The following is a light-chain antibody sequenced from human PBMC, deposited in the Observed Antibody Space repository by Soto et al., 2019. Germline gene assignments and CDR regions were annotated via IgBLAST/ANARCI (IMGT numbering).Light chain of an antibody. CDR1: SSDVGGYNY. V-gene: IGLV2-14*01. Sequence: QSALTQPASVSGSPGQSITISCTGTSSDVGGYNYVSWYQQHPGKAPKLMIYEVSNRPSGVSNRFSGSQSGNTASLTISGVQAEDEADYYCSSYTSSSAPGVFGGGTKLTVL. CDR2: EVS. CDR3: SSYTSSSAPGV. J-gene: IGLJ3*02.